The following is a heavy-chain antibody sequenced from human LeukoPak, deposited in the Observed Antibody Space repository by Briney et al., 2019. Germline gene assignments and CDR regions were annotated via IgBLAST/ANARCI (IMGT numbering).Heavy chain of an antibody. D-gene: IGHD1-26*01. CDR3: ARDSGSYYGYYYGMDV. CDR2: IKQDGTEK. Sequence: GGSLRLSCAASGVTFSSYWMSWVRQAPGKGLEWVANIKQDGTEKYYVDSVKGRFTISRDNAKNSLYLQMHSLRAEDTALYYCARDSGSYYGYYYGMDVWGQGTTVTVSS. CDR1: GVTFSSYW. V-gene: IGHV3-7*01. J-gene: IGHJ6*02.